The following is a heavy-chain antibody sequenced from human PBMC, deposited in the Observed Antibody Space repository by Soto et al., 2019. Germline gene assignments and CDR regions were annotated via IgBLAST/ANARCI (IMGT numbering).Heavy chain of an antibody. J-gene: IGHJ6*02. V-gene: IGHV4-31*02. Sequence: PSETLSLTCTVSGGSISSGGYYWSWIRQHPGKGLEWIGYIYYSGSTYYNPSLKSRVTISVDTSKNQFSLKLSSVTAADTAVYYCARGYVRGLGYYYYGMDVWGQGTTVTVSS. CDR3: ARGYVRGLGYYYYGMDV. CDR1: GGSISSGGYY. D-gene: IGHD3-16*01. CDR2: IYYSGST.